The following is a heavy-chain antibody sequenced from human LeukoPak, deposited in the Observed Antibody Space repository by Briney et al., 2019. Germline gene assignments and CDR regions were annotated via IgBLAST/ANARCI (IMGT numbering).Heavy chain of an antibody. CDR1: GFTFSSYG. D-gene: IGHD2-2*03. Sequence: GRSLRLSCAASGFTFSSYGMHWVRQGPGKGLEWVAVISDDGSSKFYADSVKGRFTIFRDNSKNTLFLQINSLRPEDTAVYYCARVDDLDAFDIRGQGTLVTVSS. CDR3: ARVDDLDAFDI. J-gene: IGHJ3*02. CDR2: ISDDGSSK. V-gene: IGHV3-30*03.